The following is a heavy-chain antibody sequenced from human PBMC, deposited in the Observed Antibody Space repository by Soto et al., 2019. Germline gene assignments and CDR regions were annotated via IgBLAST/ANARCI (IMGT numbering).Heavy chain of an antibody. CDR3: ANPRQDYGDRAYDH. J-gene: IGHJ4*02. V-gene: IGHV5-10-1*03. CDR1: GYTFTTYW. D-gene: IGHD4-17*01. Sequence: EIQLVQSGAELKKPGESLTISCQGSGYTFTTYWITWVRQLPGKGLEWVGRIDPSDSYTDYSPSFQGHVTISADKSINTAYLQWDSLKASDTAMYYCANPRQDYGDRAYDHWGQGTLVTASS. CDR2: IDPSDSYT.